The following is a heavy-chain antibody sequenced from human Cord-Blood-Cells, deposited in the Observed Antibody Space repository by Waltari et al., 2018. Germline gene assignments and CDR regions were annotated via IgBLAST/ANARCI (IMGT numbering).Heavy chain of an antibody. Sequence: QVHLVQSGAEGTKPGASVKVSCKASGYTFTGCYMHWVRQAPGQGLAGVGGIRPDSGGTNNGRKCQGWVSMTRDASISTAYMELSRLRSDDTAVYYCARGPGQLGHFGCWGQGTLVTVSS. D-gene: IGHD1-1*01. CDR1: GYTFTGCY. J-gene: IGHJ4*02. CDR2: IRPDSGGT. V-gene: IGHV1-2*04. CDR3: ARGPGQLGHFGC.